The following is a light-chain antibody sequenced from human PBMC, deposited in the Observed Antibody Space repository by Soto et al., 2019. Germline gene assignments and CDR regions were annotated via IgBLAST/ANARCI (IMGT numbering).Light chain of an antibody. CDR3: QQSYSNPRT. CDR2: GAS. CDR1: QSVSSSY. J-gene: IGKJ1*01. Sequence: EIVLTQSPGTLSLSPGERATLSCRASQSVSSSYLAWYQQTPGQAPRLLIYGASSRATGIPDRFSGSGSGTDFTLTISSLQPEDFATYYCQQSYSNPRTFGQGTKVDIK. V-gene: IGKV3-20*01.